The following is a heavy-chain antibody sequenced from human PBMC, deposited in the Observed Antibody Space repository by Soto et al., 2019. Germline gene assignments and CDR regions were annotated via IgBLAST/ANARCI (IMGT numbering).Heavy chain of an antibody. CDR3: ARGGLYDYVWGSSMGGY. J-gene: IGHJ4*02. V-gene: IGHV3-48*02. CDR1: GFTFSSYS. D-gene: IGHD3-16*01. Sequence: EVQLVESGGGLVQPGGSLRLSCAASGFTFSSYSMNWVRQAPGKGLEWVSYISSSSSTIYYADSVKGRFTISRDNAKNSLYLQINSLRDEDTAVYYCARGGLYDYVWGSSMGGYWGQGTLVTVSS. CDR2: ISSSSSTI.